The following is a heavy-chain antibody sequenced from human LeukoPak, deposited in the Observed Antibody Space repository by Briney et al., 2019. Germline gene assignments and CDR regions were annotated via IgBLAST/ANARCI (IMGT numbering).Heavy chain of an antibody. J-gene: IGHJ6*03. CDR1: GFTFSSYS. CDR3: AREYSSSSGYYYYMDV. V-gene: IGHV3-21*01. D-gene: IGHD6-6*01. CDR2: ISSSSSYI. Sequence: KPGGSLRLSCAASGFTFSSYSMNWVRQAPGKGLEWVSSISSSSSYIYYADSVKGRFTISRDNAKNSLYLQMNSLRAEDTAVYYCAREYSSSSGYYYYMDVWGKGTTVTVSS.